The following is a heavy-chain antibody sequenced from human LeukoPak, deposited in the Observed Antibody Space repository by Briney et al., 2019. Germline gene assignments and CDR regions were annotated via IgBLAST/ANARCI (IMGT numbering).Heavy chain of an antibody. CDR1: GYTFTSSA. Sequence: ASVTVSCKASGYTFTSSAMNWVRQAPGQGLEFMGWNNTNTGSPTYAQGFTGRFVFSLDTSVSMAYLQISSLKAEDTAVYYCARDEGITKPFVDWGQGTLVTISS. V-gene: IGHV7-4-1*04. D-gene: IGHD1-14*01. J-gene: IGHJ4*02. CDR2: NNTNTGSP. CDR3: ARDEGITKPFVD.